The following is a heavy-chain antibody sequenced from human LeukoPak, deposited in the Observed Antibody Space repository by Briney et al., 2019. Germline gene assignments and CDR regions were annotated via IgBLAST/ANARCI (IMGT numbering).Heavy chain of an antibody. D-gene: IGHD3-22*01. CDR2: IYYSGST. J-gene: IGHJ4*02. CDR1: GGSISSSSYY. V-gene: IGHV4-39*07. Sequence: PSETLSLTCTVSGGSISSSSYYWGWIRQPPGKGLEWIGSIYYSGSTYYNPSLKSRVTISVDMSKNQFSLKLSSVIAADTAVYYCARLIYYDSSGYLDYWGQGSLVTVSS. CDR3: ARLIYYDSSGYLDY.